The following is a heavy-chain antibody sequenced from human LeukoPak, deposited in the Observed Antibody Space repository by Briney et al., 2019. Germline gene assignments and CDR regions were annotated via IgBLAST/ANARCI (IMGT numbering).Heavy chain of an antibody. V-gene: IGHV3-23*01. Sequence: GGSLRLSCAASGFTLSSSAMSWVRQAPGKGLEWVSSISGSGSGGSTYYADSVKGRFTISRDNSKNTLYLQMNSLRAEDTAVYYCAKDYGSGSYYLYYFDYWGQGTLVTVSS. CDR1: GFTLSSSA. CDR2: ISGSGSGGST. CDR3: AKDYGSGSYYLYYFDY. J-gene: IGHJ4*02. D-gene: IGHD3-10*01.